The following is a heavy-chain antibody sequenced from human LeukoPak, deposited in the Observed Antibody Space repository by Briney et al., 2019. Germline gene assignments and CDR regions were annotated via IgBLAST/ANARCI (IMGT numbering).Heavy chain of an antibody. D-gene: IGHD1-26*01. J-gene: IGHJ1*01. V-gene: IGHV3-30*18. Sequence: PGGSLRLSCAASGFTFSSYGMHWVRQAPGKGLEWVAVISYDGSNKYYADSVKGRFTISRDNSKNTLYLQMNSLRAEDKAVYYCAKVLSGSYPDGYWGQGTLVTVSS. CDR1: GFTFSSYG. CDR2: ISYDGSNK. CDR3: AKVLSGSYPDGY.